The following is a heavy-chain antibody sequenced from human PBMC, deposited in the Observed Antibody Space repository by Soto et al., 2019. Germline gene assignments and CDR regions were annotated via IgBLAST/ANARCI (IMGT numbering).Heavy chain of an antibody. V-gene: IGHV4-31*03. CDR3: ARDRDGYSLFDY. CDR2: IYYSGST. Sequence: PSETLSLTCTVSGGNISSGGYYWSWISQHPGKGLEWIGYIYYSGSTYYNPSLKSRVTISVDTSKNQFSLKLSSVTAADTAVYYCARDRDGYSLFDYWGQGTLVTVSS. J-gene: IGHJ4*02. CDR1: GGNISSGGYY. D-gene: IGHD5-18*01.